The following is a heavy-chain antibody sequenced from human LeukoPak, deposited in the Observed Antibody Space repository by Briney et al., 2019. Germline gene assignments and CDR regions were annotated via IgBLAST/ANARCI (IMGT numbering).Heavy chain of an antibody. CDR3: ARGWNTTPRSGIDI. CDR1: EFTISRYW. V-gene: IGHV3-74*01. CDR2: INNDGSIT. D-gene: IGHD1/OR15-1a*01. Sequence: GGSLRLSCAASEFTISRYWMHWVRQAPGKGLVWVSNINNDGSITTYADSVKGRFTISRDNVKNTLFLQMNSLGAEDTALYYCARGWNTTPRSGIDIWGLGTMVTVSS. J-gene: IGHJ3*02.